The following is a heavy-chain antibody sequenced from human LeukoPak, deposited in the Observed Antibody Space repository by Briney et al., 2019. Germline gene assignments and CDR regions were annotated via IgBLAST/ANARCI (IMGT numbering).Heavy chain of an antibody. Sequence: ASVKVSCKTSGYSFTDYYMHWVRQAPGQGLEWMGWINPNSGRTSSARKFQGRVTMTRDPSITTVYMDMAWLTSDDTAIYFCARADFIDAGPYLIGPWGQGTLVTVSS. J-gene: IGHJ5*02. V-gene: IGHV1-2*02. CDR3: ARADFIDAGPYLIGP. CDR1: GYSFTDYY. D-gene: IGHD3-3*01. CDR2: INPNSGRT.